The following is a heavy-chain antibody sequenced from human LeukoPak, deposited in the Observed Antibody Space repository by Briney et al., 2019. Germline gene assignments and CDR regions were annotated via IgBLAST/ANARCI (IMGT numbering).Heavy chain of an antibody. CDR2: IIPIFVTA. J-gene: IGHJ4*02. D-gene: IGHD3-22*01. Sequence: ASVTVSFTASGGTFISYAISWVRQAPGQGREWMGGIIPIFVTANYAQKFQGRVTITADESTSTAYMELSSLRSEDTAVYYCARPIYDSSGFDYWGQGTLVTVSS. CDR3: ARPIYDSSGFDY. V-gene: IGHV1-69*01. CDR1: GGTFISYA.